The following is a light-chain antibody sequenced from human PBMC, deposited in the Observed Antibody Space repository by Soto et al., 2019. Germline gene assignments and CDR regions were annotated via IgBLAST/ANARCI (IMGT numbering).Light chain of an antibody. V-gene: IGKV1-39*01. Sequence: DIQMTQSPSSLSASVRDKVTITCRASQSISIYLNWYQHKPGKAPELLIYAASNLQSGVPSRFSGSGSGTDFTLTITSLQPEDFATYYCQQTYTVPLTFGGGTKVEIK. J-gene: IGKJ4*01. CDR3: QQTYTVPLT. CDR1: QSISIY. CDR2: AAS.